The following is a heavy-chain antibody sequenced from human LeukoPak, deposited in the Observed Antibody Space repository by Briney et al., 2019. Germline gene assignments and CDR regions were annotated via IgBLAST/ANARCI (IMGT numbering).Heavy chain of an antibody. J-gene: IGHJ4*02. D-gene: IGHD3-22*01. CDR2: IWYDGSNK. Sequence: RGSLRLSCAASGFTFSSYGMHWVRQAPGKGLEWVAVIWYDGSNKYYADSVKGRFTISRDNSKNTLYLQMNSLRAEDTAVYYCARAPYYYDSSGYEFDYWGQGTLVTVSS. CDR1: GFTFSSYG. V-gene: IGHV3-33*01. CDR3: ARAPYYYDSSGYEFDY.